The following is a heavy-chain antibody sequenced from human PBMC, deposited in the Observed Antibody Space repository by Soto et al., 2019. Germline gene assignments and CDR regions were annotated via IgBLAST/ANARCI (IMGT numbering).Heavy chain of an antibody. D-gene: IGHD2-15*01. CDR3: TRDRRVVVVVAATPGYYYGMDV. Sequence: PGGSLRLSCTASGFTFGDYAIIFCRHSPCKWLEWVVFIRSKAYGGTTEYAASVKGRFTISRDDSKSIAYLQMNSLKTEDTAVYYCTRDRRVVVVVAATPGYYYGMDVWGQGTTVTVSS. V-gene: IGHV3-49*03. CDR1: GFTFGDYA. CDR2: IRSKAYGGTT. J-gene: IGHJ6*02.